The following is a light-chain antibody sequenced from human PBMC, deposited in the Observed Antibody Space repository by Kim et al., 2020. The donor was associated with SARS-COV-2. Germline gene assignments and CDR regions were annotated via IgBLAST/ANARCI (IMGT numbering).Light chain of an antibody. CDR2: GNS. CDR1: SSNIGAGYD. CDR3: QSYDSSLSGGV. V-gene: IGLV1-40*01. Sequence: QRVTICCTGSSSNIGAGYDVHWYQQLPGTAPRRLIYGNSNRPSGVRDRFSGSKSGTSASLAITGLQAEDEADYYCQSYDSSLSGGVFGGGTQLTVL. J-gene: IGLJ2*01.